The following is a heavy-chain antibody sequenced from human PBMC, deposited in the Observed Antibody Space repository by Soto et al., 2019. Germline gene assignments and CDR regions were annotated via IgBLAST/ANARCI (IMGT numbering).Heavy chain of an antibody. J-gene: IGHJ4*02. V-gene: IGHV3-21*01. D-gene: IGHD2-21*02. Sequence: GGSLRLSCAASGFTFSSYSMNWVRQAPGKGLEWVSSISSSSSYIYYADSVKGRFTISRDNAKNSLYLQMNSLRAEDTAVYYCARDFWVTPIPYFDYWGQGTLVTVS. CDR3: ARDFWVTPIPYFDY. CDR1: GFTFSSYS. CDR2: ISSSSSYI.